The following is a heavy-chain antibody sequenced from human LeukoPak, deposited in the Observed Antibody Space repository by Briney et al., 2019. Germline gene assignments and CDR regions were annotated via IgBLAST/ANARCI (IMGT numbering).Heavy chain of an antibody. D-gene: IGHD1-26*01. Sequence: GSLRLSCAASGFTFSSYAMSWVRQAPGKGLEWVSHINSDGSWTSYADSVKGRFTISKDNAKNTVYLQMNNLRAEDTAVYYCVRDLGGRSGHWGQGTLVTVSS. CDR1: GFTFSSYA. CDR2: INSDGSWT. CDR3: VRDLGGRSGH. V-gene: IGHV3-74*01. J-gene: IGHJ4*02.